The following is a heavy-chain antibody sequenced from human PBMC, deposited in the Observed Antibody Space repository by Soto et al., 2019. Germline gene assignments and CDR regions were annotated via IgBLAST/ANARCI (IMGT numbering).Heavy chain of an antibody. CDR1: GGTFSSYT. J-gene: IGHJ4*02. Sequence: QVQLVQSGAEVKKPGSSVKVSCKASGGTFSSYTISWVRQAPGQGLEWMGRIIPILGIANYAQKFQGRVTITADKSTSTAYMELSSLRSEDTAVYYCVRDRGVGATPAYFDYWGQGTLVTVSS. CDR3: VRDRGVGATPAYFDY. CDR2: IIPILGIA. V-gene: IGHV1-69*08. D-gene: IGHD1-26*01.